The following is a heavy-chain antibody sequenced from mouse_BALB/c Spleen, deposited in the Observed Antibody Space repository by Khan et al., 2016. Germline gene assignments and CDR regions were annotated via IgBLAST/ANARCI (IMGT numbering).Heavy chain of an antibody. CDR2: IRSKSYNYAT. J-gene: IGHJ3*01. CDR1: GFTFNTFA. D-gene: IGHD2-3*01. V-gene: IGHV10-1*02. CDR3: VRPIYDGYSAWFGY. Sequence: EVQLVESGGGLVQPKGSLKLSCAASGFTFNTFALNWVRQAPGKGLEWIARIRSKSYNYATYYGDSVKDRFTISRDDSQNMVHLQMNNLKTEDTALYYCVRPIYDGYSAWFGYWGQGTLVTVSA.